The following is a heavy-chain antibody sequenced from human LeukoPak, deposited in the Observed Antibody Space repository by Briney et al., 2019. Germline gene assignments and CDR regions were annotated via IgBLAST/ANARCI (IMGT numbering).Heavy chain of an antibody. CDR2: IYYSGST. V-gene: IGHV4-59*01. J-gene: IGHJ4*02. CDR1: GGSISSYY. CDR3: ARGEYSSSYSPLNY. Sequence: SETLSLTCTVSGGSISSYYWSWIRQPPGKGLEWIGYIYYSGSTNYNPSLKSRVTISVDTSKNQFSLKLSSVTAADTAVYYCARGEYSSSYSPLNYWCQGTLVTVSS. D-gene: IGHD6-6*01.